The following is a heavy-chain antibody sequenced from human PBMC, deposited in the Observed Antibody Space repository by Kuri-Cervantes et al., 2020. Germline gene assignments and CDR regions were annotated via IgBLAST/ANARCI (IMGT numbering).Heavy chain of an antibody. J-gene: IGHJ6*02. D-gene: IGHD3-10*01. Sequence: GRSVRLSCAASGSTFRSCVIHWVRQAPGKGLGWVSRVSFNGNNKYNAGSVKGRFTIPRDNSKNTLYLQMNCLRAEDTSVYYCAKTLHNYYAYYYGMDVWGQGTTVTVSS. CDR2: VSFNGNNK. CDR1: GSTFRSCV. V-gene: IGHV3-30-3*01. CDR3: AKTLHNYYAYYYGMDV.